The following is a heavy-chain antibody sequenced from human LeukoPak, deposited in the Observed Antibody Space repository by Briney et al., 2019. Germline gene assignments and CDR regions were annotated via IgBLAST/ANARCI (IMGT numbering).Heavy chain of an antibody. J-gene: IGHJ4*02. V-gene: IGHV1-18*01. CDR3: ARAPWYVWGSYRLYYFDY. D-gene: IGHD3-16*02. CDR1: GYTFTNYG. CDR2: ISAYNGNT. Sequence: GASVKVSCKASGYTFTNYGISWVRQAPGQGLEWMGWISAYNGNTNYAQKLQGRVTMTTDTSTSTAYMELRSLRSDDTAVYYCARAPWYVWGSYRLYYFDYWGQGTLVTVSS.